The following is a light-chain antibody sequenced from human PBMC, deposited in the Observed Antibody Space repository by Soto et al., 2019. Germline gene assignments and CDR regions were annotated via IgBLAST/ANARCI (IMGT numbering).Light chain of an antibody. Sequence: QPVLTQPASVSGSPGQSITISCTGTSSDVGSYNLVSWYQQHPGKAPKLMIYEGSKRPSGVSNRFSGSKSGNTASLTISGLQAEDEAEYYCCSYAGSSTLYVFGTGTKLTVL. V-gene: IGLV2-23*01. CDR2: EGS. CDR1: SSDVGSYNL. J-gene: IGLJ1*01. CDR3: CSYAGSSTLYV.